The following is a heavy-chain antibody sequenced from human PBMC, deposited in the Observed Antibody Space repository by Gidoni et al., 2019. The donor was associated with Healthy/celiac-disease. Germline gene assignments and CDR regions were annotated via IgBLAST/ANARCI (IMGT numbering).Heavy chain of an antibody. V-gene: IGHV5-10-1*01. CDR2: IDTSDSYT. D-gene: IGHD3-10*01. Sequence: EVQLVQSGAEVKKPGESLRISCKGSGYSFTSYWISWVRQSPGKGLEWMGRIDTSDSYTNYSPSFQGHVTISADKSISTAYLQWSSLKASDTAMYYCASGWRWLGWVTMVQGVTPADYYYYMDVWGKGTTVTVSS. J-gene: IGHJ6*03. CDR3: ASGWRWLGWVTMVQGVTPADYYYYMDV. CDR1: GYSFTSYW.